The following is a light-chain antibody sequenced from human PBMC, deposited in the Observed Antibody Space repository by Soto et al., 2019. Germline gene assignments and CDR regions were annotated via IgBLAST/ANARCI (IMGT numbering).Light chain of an antibody. Sequence: DIQMTQSPSSLSASVGDRVTITCRASQVITNFLAWYLQKPGKAPKLLIDAASTLQSGVPSRFSGSGSGTDFTLTISSLQPEDVATYYCQKYNSAPLTFGGGTKVDIK. CDR2: AAS. CDR1: QVITNF. V-gene: IGKV1-27*01. J-gene: IGKJ4*01. CDR3: QKYNSAPLT.